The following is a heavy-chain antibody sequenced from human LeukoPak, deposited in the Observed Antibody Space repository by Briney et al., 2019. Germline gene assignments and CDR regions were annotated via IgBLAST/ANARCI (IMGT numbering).Heavy chain of an antibody. D-gene: IGHD4-17*01. V-gene: IGHV4-34*01. CDR2: INHSGST. J-gene: IGHJ3*02. CDR1: GGSFSGYY. Sequence: SETLSLTCAVYGGSFSGYYWSWIRQPPGKGLEWIGEINHSGSTNYNPSLKSRVTISVDTSKNQFSLKLSSVTAADTAVYYCASQRGTVTTGGDAFDIWGQGTMVTVSS. CDR3: ASQRGTVTTGGDAFDI.